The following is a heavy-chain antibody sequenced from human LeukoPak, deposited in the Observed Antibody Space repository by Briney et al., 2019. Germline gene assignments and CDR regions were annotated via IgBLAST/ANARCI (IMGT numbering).Heavy chain of an antibody. CDR1: GGSFSSYY. Sequence: SETLSLTCAVYGGSFSSYYWSWIRQPPGKGLEWIGYIYYSGSTNYNPSLKSRVTISVDTSKNQFSLKLSSVTAADTAVYYCARGSVLGSGSYYDTTPFDYWGQGTLVTVSS. V-gene: IGHV4-59*01. CDR2: IYYSGST. CDR3: ARGSVLGSGSYYDTTPFDY. D-gene: IGHD3-10*01. J-gene: IGHJ4*02.